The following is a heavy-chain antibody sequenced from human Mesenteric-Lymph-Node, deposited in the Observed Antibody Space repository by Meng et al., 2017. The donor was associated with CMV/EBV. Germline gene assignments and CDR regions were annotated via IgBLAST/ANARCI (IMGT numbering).Heavy chain of an antibody. D-gene: IGHD6-19*01. CDR1: YTFTSYG. J-gene: IGHJ6*02. CDR2: ISAYNGNT. Sequence: YTFTSYGISWVRQAPGQGLEWMGWISAYNGNTNYAQKLQGRVTMTTDTSTSTAYMELRSLRSDDTAVYYCARGWLVPDYYYYGMDVWGQGTTVTVSS. CDR3: ARGWLVPDYYYYGMDV. V-gene: IGHV1-18*01.